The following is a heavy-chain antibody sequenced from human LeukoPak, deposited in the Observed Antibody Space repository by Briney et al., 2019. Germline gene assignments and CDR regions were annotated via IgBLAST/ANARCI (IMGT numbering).Heavy chain of an antibody. D-gene: IGHD3-10*02. V-gene: IGHV1-3*03. CDR3: AELGITMIGGV. CDR1: GYTFTKYA. CDR2: INTGNGNT. Sequence: ASVKVSCKASGYTFTKYAMHWVRQAPGQRLEWMGWINTGNGNTKYSQEFQGRVTISRDTSASTAYMELRRLRFEDTAVYYCAELGITMIGGVRGKGTTVTISS. J-gene: IGHJ6*04.